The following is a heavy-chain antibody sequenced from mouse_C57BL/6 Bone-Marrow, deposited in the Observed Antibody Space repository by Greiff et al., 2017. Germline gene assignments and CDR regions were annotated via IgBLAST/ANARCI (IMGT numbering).Heavy chain of an antibody. D-gene: IGHD1-1*02. V-gene: IGHV1-82*01. Sequence: QVQLQQSGPELVKPGASVKISCKASGYAFSSSWMNWVKQRPGKGLEWIGRIYPGDGDTNYNGKFKGKATLTADKSSSTAYMQLSSLTSEDSAVYICERFKVDYFDYWGQGTTLTVSS. J-gene: IGHJ2*01. CDR3: ERFKVDYFDY. CDR1: GYAFSSSW. CDR2: IYPGDGDT.